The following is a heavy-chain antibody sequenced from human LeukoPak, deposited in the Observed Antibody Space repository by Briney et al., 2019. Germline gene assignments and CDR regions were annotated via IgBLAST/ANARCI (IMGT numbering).Heavy chain of an antibody. V-gene: IGHV3-21*01. CDR3: ARVLPSHYYDTSGYSDY. CDR2: ISSSSSYI. Sequence: GSLRLSCAASGFPFSSYSMNWVRQAPGKGLEQVSSISSSSSYIYYVDSVKGRFTISRDNANNSLYLQMNSLRVDDTAVYYCARVLPSHYYDTSGYSDYWGQGTLVTVSS. CDR1: GFPFSSYS. J-gene: IGHJ4*02. D-gene: IGHD3-22*01.